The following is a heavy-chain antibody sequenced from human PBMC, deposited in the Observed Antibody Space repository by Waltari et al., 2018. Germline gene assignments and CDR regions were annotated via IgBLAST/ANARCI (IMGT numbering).Heavy chain of an antibody. J-gene: IGHJ6*03. Sequence: QLQLQESGPGLVKPSETLSLTCTVPGGSISSISYYWGWIRQPPGKGLEWLGSIYYSGRTCYNPSLKSRVTISVDTSKNQFSLKLSSVTAADTAVYYCVRQLAARLGYYYYYMDVWGKGTTVTVSS. D-gene: IGHD6-6*01. CDR3: VRQLAARLGYYYYYMDV. V-gene: IGHV4-39*01. CDR1: GGSISSISYY. CDR2: IYYSGRT.